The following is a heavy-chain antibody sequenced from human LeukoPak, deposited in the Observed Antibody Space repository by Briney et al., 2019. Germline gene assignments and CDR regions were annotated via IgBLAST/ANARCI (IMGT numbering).Heavy chain of an antibody. Sequence: EGSLRLSCAASGFTFSSYWMHWVRQDPGKGLVWVSRITSDGSSTSHADSVKGRFTISRDNAKNSLYLQMNSLRGEDTAVYYCARDDSGFDLGALDYYYGMDVWGQGTTVTVSS. D-gene: IGHD5-12*01. CDR2: ITSDGSST. CDR1: GFTFSSYW. J-gene: IGHJ6*02. V-gene: IGHV3-74*01. CDR3: ARDDSGFDLGALDYYYGMDV.